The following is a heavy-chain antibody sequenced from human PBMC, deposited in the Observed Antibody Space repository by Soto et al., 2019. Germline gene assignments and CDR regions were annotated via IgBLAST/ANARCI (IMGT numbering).Heavy chain of an antibody. CDR1: GYTLTELS. CDR2: FDPEDGET. CDR3: ATVSPAAYSSSWPPGRTRGHNWFDP. J-gene: IGHJ5*02. D-gene: IGHD6-13*01. Sequence: VSVKVSCKVSGYTLTELSMHWVRQAPGKGLEWMGGFDPEDGETIYAQKFQGRVTMTEDTSTDTAYMELSSLRSEDTAVYYCATVSPAAYSSSWPPGRTRGHNWFDPWGQGTLVTVSS. V-gene: IGHV1-24*01.